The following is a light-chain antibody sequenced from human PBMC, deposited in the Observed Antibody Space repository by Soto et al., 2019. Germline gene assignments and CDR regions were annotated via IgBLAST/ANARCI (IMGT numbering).Light chain of an antibody. CDR1: QGISSC. Sequence: DIQLTQSPSFLSASVGDRVTITCRASQGISSCLAWYQQKPGKAPKLLIYAASNLQSGVPSRFRGSGSGTEFALTISSLQPEDFATYYCQQANNYPLTFGQGTRLEIK. J-gene: IGKJ5*01. V-gene: IGKV1-9*01. CDR2: AAS. CDR3: QQANNYPLT.